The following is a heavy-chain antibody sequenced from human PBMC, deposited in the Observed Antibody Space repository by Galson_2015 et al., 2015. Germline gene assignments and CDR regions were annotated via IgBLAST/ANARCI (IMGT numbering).Heavy chain of an antibody. CDR1: GGSISSGDYY. Sequence: TLSLTCTVSGGSISSGDYYWSWIRQPPGKGLEWIGYIYYSGSTYYNPSLKSRVTISVDTSKNQFSLKLSSVTAADTAVYYCAREGRESSGYYYPNDYWGQGTLVTVSS. V-gene: IGHV4-30-4*01. CDR3: AREGRESSGYYYPNDY. D-gene: IGHD3-22*01. J-gene: IGHJ4*02. CDR2: IYYSGST.